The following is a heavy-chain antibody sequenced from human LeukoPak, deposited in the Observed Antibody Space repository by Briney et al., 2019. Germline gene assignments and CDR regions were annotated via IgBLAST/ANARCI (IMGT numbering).Heavy chain of an antibody. CDR1: GFTFSDYY. J-gene: IGHJ6*04. CDR3: ARDTAMVYYYGMDV. D-gene: IGHD5-18*01. Sequence: GGSLRLSCAASGFTFSDYYMSWSRQAPGKGLEWVSYISSSSSYTNYADSVKGRFTISRDNAKNSLYLQMNSLRAEDTAVYYCARDTAMVYYYGMDVWGKGTTVTVSS. V-gene: IGHV3-11*06. CDR2: ISSSSSYT.